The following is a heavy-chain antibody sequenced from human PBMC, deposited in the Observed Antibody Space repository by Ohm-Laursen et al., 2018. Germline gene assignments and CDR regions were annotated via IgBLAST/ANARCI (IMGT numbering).Heavy chain of an antibody. CDR3: ARDKRASSGTNPLWY. CDR1: GYTFTGYY. D-gene: IGHD6-19*01. CDR2: INPNSGGT. V-gene: IGHV1-2*02. J-gene: IGHJ4*02. Sequence: ASVKVSCKASGYTFTGYYMHWVRQAPGQGLEWMGWINPNSGGTNYAQKFQGRVTMTRDTSTSTAYMELRSLRSDDTAVYYCARDKRASSGTNPLWYWGQGTLVTVSS.